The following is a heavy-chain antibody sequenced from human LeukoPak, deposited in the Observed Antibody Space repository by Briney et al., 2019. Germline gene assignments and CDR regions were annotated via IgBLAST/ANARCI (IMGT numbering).Heavy chain of an antibody. J-gene: IGHJ4*02. CDR3: ARDAGIVAVGVFDY. CDR2: IKQDGSEK. Sequence: GGSLRLSCAASGFTLSSYWMTWVRQAPGKGLEWVANIKQDGSEKYYGDSVKGRFTISRDNAKNSLYLQMNSLRAEDTAVYYCARDAGIVAVGVFDYWGRGTLVTVSP. D-gene: IGHD6-13*01. CDR1: GFTLSSYW. V-gene: IGHV3-7*01.